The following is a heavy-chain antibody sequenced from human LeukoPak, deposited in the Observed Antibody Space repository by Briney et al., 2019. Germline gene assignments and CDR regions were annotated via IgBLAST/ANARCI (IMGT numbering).Heavy chain of an antibody. CDR3: ARVQTATTNWFDP. CDR1: GFTLSTYW. D-gene: IGHD1-1*01. Sequence: GGSLRLSCAASGFTLSTYWMSWVRQAPGKGLEWVASINRDGSGKYYVDSVRGRFTISRDNAKNSLYLQVNSLRVEDTAVYYCARVQTATTNWFDPWGQGTLVTASS. J-gene: IGHJ5*02. CDR2: INRDGSGK. V-gene: IGHV3-7*04.